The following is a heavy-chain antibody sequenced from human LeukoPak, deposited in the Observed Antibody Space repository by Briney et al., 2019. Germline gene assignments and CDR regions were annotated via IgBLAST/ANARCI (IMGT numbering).Heavy chain of an antibody. V-gene: IGHV3-7*01. D-gene: IGHD3-16*01. CDR2: INADGRSR. CDR1: GLSFSNSW. J-gene: IGHJ4*02. CDR3: ARNRAGGDYDY. Sequence: GGSLRLSCAASGLSFSNSWMTWVRQAAGKGVEWVAIINADGRSRGHSDSVKDRFTISRDNAKNSLYLQMNSLRVEDTAVYSCARNRAGGDYDYWGQGPLVTVSS.